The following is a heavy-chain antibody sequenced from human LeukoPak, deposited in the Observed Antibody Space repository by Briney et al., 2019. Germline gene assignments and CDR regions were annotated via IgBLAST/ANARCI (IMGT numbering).Heavy chain of an antibody. CDR2: MNANSGNT. CDR1: GYTFTSYD. CDR3: ARGRYSGSYYAY. J-gene: IGHJ4*02. Sequence: ASVKVSCKASGYTFTSYDINWVRQATGQGLEWMGWMNANSGNTGYAQKFQGRVTITRNTSISTAYMELSSLRSEDTAVYYCARGRYSGSYYAYWGQGTLVTVSS. D-gene: IGHD1-26*01. V-gene: IGHV1-8*03.